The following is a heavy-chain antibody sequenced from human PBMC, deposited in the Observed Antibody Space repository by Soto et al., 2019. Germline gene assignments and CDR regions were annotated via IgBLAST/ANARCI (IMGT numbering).Heavy chain of an antibody. CDR3: ARDRSGYDQTPDY. CDR1: GFTFRSYG. CDR2: TWYDGNNK. D-gene: IGHD5-12*01. V-gene: IGHV3-33*01. J-gene: IGHJ4*02. Sequence: QVQLVESGGGVVQPGRSLRLSCAASGFTFRSYGMHWVRQAPGKGLEWVAVTWYDGNNKYYADSVRGRFTISRDNSKNTLFLQMNRLRVEDTAVYYCARDRSGYDQTPDYWGQGTLVTVSS.